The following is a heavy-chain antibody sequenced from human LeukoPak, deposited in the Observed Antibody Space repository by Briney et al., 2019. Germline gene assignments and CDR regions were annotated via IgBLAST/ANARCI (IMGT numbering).Heavy chain of an antibody. Sequence: GGSLRLSCAASGFTFSSYSMNWVRPAPGKGLEWISYISSSSSTIYYTDSVKGRFTISRDNAKNSLYLQMNSLRDEDTAVYYCARVPYSTGAFDYWDQGTLVTVSS. D-gene: IGHD6-19*01. CDR1: GFTFSSYS. CDR2: ISSSSSTI. V-gene: IGHV3-48*02. J-gene: IGHJ4*02. CDR3: ARVPYSTGAFDY.